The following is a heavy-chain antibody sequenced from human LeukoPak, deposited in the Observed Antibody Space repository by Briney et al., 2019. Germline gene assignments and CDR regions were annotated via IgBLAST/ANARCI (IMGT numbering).Heavy chain of an antibody. CDR3: ATLPGVYSGYVAENFDY. Sequence: PGGSLRLSCAASGFTFSSYAMHWVRQAPGKGLEWVAVISYDGSNKYYADSVKGRFTISRDNSKNTLYLQMNSLRAEDTAVYYCATLPGVYSGYVAENFDYWGQGTLVTVSS. D-gene: IGHD5-12*01. V-gene: IGHV3-30-3*01. J-gene: IGHJ4*02. CDR1: GFTFSSYA. CDR2: ISYDGSNK.